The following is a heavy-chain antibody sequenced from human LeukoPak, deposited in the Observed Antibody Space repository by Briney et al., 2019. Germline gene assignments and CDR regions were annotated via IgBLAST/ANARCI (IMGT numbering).Heavy chain of an antibody. CDR1: GFTLISYW. J-gene: IGHJ4*02. D-gene: IGHD6-13*01. CDR2: ISQDGSEM. Sequence: GGSLRLSCAASGFTLISYWMAWVRQAPGKGLEWVANISQDGSEMFFVDSMNGRLTISRDSAKNSLYLHINRLRADDTAVYYCARDRPGYTSSWYSPFDYWGQGTLVTVSS. CDR3: ARDRPGYTSSWYSPFDY. V-gene: IGHV3-7*01.